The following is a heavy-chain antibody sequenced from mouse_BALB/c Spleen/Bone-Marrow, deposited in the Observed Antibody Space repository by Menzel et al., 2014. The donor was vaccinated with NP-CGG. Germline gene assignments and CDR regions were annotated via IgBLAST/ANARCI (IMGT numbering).Heavy chain of an antibody. Sequence: VNVVESGPELAKPGTSVKMSCKASGYTFTDYVIIWVKQRTGQGLEWIGEIYPGSGSTSYNEKFKDKATLTADKSSNTTYMQLSSLTSEDSAVYFCARGGNFAAMDYWGQGTSVTVSS. D-gene: IGHD2-1*01. CDR1: GYTFTDYV. V-gene: IGHV1-77*01. CDR3: ARGGNFAAMDY. J-gene: IGHJ4*01. CDR2: IYPGSGST.